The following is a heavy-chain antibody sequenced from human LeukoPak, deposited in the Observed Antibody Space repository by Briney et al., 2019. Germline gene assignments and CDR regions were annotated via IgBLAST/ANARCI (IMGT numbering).Heavy chain of an antibody. V-gene: IGHV1-69*04. Sequence: GASVKVSCKSSGGTFSSYAISWVRQAPGQGLEWMGRIIPILGIANYAQKFQGRVTITADKSTSTAYMELSSLRSEDTAVYYCARGPVEMAPLDYWGQGTLVTVSS. CDR3: ARGPVEMAPLDY. D-gene: IGHD5-12*01. CDR1: GGTFSSYA. CDR2: IIPILGIA. J-gene: IGHJ4*02.